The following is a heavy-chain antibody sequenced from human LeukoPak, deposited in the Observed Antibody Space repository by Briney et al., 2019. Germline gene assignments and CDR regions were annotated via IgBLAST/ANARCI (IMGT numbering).Heavy chain of an antibody. CDR2: ISAYNGNT. D-gene: IGHD3-16*02. V-gene: IGHV1-18*01. J-gene: IGHJ4*02. CDR1: GYTFTSYG. CDR3: ARVGVWGSYRYTGGFDY. Sequence: ASVKVSCKASGYTFTSYGISWVRQAPGQGLEWMGWISAYNGNTNYAQKLQGRVTMTTDTSTSTAYMELRSLRSDDTAVYYCARVGVWGSYRYTGGFDYWGQGPLVPVSS.